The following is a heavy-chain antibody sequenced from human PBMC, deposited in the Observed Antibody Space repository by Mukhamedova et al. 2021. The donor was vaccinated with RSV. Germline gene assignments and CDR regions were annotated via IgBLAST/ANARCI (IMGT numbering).Heavy chain of an antibody. J-gene: IGHJ4*02. CDR2: INHSGST. D-gene: IGHD6-13*01. Sequence: WIGEINHSGSTNYNPSLKSRVTISVDTSKNQFSLKLSSVTAAYTAVYYCASGVGAAADWGSGTLVTAS. V-gene: IGHV4-34*01. CDR3: ASGVGAAAD.